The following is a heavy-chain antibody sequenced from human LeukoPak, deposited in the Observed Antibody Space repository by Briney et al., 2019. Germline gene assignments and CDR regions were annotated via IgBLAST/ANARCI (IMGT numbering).Heavy chain of an antibody. D-gene: IGHD3-10*01. CDR2: IWYDGSNK. J-gene: IGHJ5*02. CDR3: ARKGGSGYSDWFDP. Sequence: GGSLRLSCAASGFTFSSYGMHWVRQAPGKGLEWVAVIWYDGSNKYYADSVKGRFTISRDNSKNTLYLQMNSLRAEDTAVYYCARKGGSGYSDWFDPWGQGTLVTVSS. CDR1: GFTFSSYG. V-gene: IGHV3-33*01.